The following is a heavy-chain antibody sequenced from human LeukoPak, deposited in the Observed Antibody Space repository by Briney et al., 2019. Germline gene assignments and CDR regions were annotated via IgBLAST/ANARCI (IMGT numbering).Heavy chain of an antibody. Sequence: ASVKVSSKASGYTFTSYDINWVRQATGQGLEWMGWMNPNSGNTGYAQKFQGRVTITRNTSISTAYMELSSLRPEDTAVYYCARGCGSSSACGYWGQGTLVTVSS. CDR1: GYTFTSYD. D-gene: IGHD6-6*01. V-gene: IGHV1-8*03. CDR2: MNPNSGNT. J-gene: IGHJ4*02. CDR3: ARGCGSSSACGY.